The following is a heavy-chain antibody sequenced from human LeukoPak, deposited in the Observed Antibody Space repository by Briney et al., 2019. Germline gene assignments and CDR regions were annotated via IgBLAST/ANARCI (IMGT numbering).Heavy chain of an antibody. CDR3: ARDGMITFGGVIVIPLYNWFDP. D-gene: IGHD3-16*02. CDR2: INPSGGST. J-gene: IGHJ5*02. Sequence: ASVKVSCKASGYTFTGYYMHWVRQAPGQGLEWMGIINPSGGSTSYAQKFQGRVTMTRDTSTSTVYMELSSLRSEDTAVYYCARDGMITFGGVIVIPLYNWFDPWGQGTLVTVSS. CDR1: GYTFTGYY. V-gene: IGHV1-46*01.